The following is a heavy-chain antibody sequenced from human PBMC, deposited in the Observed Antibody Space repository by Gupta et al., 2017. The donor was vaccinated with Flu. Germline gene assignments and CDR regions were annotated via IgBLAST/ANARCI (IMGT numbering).Heavy chain of an antibody. D-gene: IGHD1-26*01. CDR1: YA. V-gene: IGHV3-9*01. CDR3: ARSEVGTANFDS. Sequence: YAMHWVRQAPGKGLEWVSGISWGSDNIGYADSVKGRFTISRDNARNSLYLQMNSLRVEDTAFYYCARSEVGTANFDSWGQGTLVSVSS. J-gene: IGHJ4*02. CDR2: ISWGSDNI.